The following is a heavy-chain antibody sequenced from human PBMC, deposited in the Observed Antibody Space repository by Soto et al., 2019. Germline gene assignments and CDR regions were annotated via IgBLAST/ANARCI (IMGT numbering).Heavy chain of an antibody. CDR2: ISSSSSTI. D-gene: IGHD5-12*01. V-gene: IGHV3-48*02. CDR1: GFTFSSYS. CDR3: ARETVEMATIMFFDY. J-gene: IGHJ4*02. Sequence: EVQLVESGGGLVQPGGSLRLSCAASGFTFSSYSMNWVRQAPGKGLEWVSYISSSSSTIYYADSVKGRFTISRDNAKNSLYLQMNSLRDDDTAVYYCARETVEMATIMFFDYWGQGTLVTVSS.